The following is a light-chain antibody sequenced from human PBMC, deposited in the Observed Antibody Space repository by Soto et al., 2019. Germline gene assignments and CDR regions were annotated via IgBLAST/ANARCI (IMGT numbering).Light chain of an antibody. J-gene: IGKJ5*01. Sequence: DIQMTQSPSSLSASVGDRVTITCQASQNINNYLNWYQQKPGRAPKLLIYDASNLEAGVPSRFRGSGSGTDFTFTISRLQPVDIATYYSQQYENLPTFGQGTRLEIK. CDR2: DAS. V-gene: IGKV1-33*01. CDR1: QNINNY. CDR3: QQYENLPT.